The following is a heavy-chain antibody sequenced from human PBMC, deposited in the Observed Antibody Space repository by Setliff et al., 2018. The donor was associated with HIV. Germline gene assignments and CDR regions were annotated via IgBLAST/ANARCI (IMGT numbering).Heavy chain of an antibody. D-gene: IGHD3-3*01. V-gene: IGHV3-66*02. CDR1: GFTVSSNY. CDR3: ARWRWQQSEFDC. CDR2: FYSGGSR. J-gene: IGHJ4*02. Sequence: GGSLRLSCAASGFTVSSNYMYWVRQAPGKGLEWVSVFYSGGSRYYADSVRGRFTISRDSSKNTLYLQMNSLRTEDTAVYYCARWRWQQSEFDCWGQGTLVTVSS.